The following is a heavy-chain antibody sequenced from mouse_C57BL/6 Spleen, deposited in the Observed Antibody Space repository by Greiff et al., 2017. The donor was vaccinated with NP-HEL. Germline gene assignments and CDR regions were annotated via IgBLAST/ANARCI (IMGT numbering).Heavy chain of an antibody. CDR1: GYTFTDYY. CDR3: ERYDGDTTVVVKGYAMDY. D-gene: IGHD1-1*01. CDR2: INPNNGGT. Sequence: VQLQQSGPELVKPGASVKISCKASGYTFTDYYMNWVKQSHGKSLEWIGDINPNNGGTSYNQKFKGKATLTVDKSSSTAYMELRSLTSEDSAVYYCERYDGDTTVVVKGYAMDYWGQGTSVTVSS. J-gene: IGHJ4*01. V-gene: IGHV1-26*01.